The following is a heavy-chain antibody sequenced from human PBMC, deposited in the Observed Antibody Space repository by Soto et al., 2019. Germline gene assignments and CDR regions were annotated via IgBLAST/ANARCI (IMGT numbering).Heavy chain of an antibody. Sequence: QVQLVESGGGVVQPGRSLRLSCAASGFTFSSYGMHWVRQAPGKGLEWVAVISYDGSNKYYADSVKGRFTISRDNSKNALYLQMNSLRDEDTAVYYCAKARKVEYSSSGGMDVWGQGTTVTVSS. J-gene: IGHJ6*02. D-gene: IGHD6-6*01. CDR2: ISYDGSNK. V-gene: IGHV3-30*18. CDR1: GFTFSSYG. CDR3: AKARKVEYSSSGGMDV.